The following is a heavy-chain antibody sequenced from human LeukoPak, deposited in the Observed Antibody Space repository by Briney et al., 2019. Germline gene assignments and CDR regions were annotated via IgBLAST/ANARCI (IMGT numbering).Heavy chain of an antibody. D-gene: IGHD6-19*01. CDR2: MNPNSGNT. CDR1: GGTFSSYA. J-gene: IGHJ4*02. Sequence: ASVKVSCKASGGTFSSYAINWVRQATGQGLEWMGWMNPNSGNTGYAQKFQGRVTITRNTSISTAYMELSSLRSEDTAVYYCARVPYSSGWYFDYWGQGTLVTVSS. CDR3: ARVPYSSGWYFDY. V-gene: IGHV1-8*03.